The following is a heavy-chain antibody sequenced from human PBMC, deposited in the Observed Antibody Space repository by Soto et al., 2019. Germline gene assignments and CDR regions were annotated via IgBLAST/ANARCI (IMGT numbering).Heavy chain of an antibody. CDR3: ASPVLRFLEWNYGMDV. CDR2: INPSGGST. D-gene: IGHD3-3*01. CDR1: GYTFTSYY. V-gene: IGHV1-46*01. J-gene: IGHJ6*02. Sequence: ASVKVSCKASGYTFTSYYMHWVRQAPGQGLEWMGIINPSGGSTSYAQKFQGRVTMTRETSTSTVYMELSSLRSEDTAVYYCASPVLRFLEWNYGMDVWGQGTTVTVS.